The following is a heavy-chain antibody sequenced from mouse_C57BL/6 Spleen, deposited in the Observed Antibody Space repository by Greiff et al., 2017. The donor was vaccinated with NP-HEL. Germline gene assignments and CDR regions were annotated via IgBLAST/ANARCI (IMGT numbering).Heavy chain of an antibody. CDR2: IYPGSGST. CDR1: GYTFTSYW. Sequence: QVHVKQPGAELVKPGASVKMSCKASGYTFTSYWITWVKQRPGQGLEWIGDIYPGSGSTNYNEKFKSKATLTVDTSSSTAYMQLSSLTSEDSAVYYCARGTGVFAYWGQGTLVTVSA. V-gene: IGHV1-55*01. CDR3: ARGTGVFAY. D-gene: IGHD3-3*01. J-gene: IGHJ3*01.